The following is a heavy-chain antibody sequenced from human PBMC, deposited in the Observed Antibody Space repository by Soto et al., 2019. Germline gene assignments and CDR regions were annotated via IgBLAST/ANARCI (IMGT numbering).Heavy chain of an antibody. V-gene: IGHV2-5*02. J-gene: IGHJ4*02. CDR1: GFSRSTSGVG. CDR3: AHRGGLQGNWNGGYFDF. Sequence: QITLKESGPTRVKPTQTLTLPCTFSGFSRSTSGVGVGWIRQPPGKALERLALIYWADDKRYSPSLKNRLTITQETAKNQVVLTMTNMDPVDTATYYCAHRGGLQGNWNGGYFDFGGQGALVTVSS. CDR2: IYWADDK. D-gene: IGHD1-1*01.